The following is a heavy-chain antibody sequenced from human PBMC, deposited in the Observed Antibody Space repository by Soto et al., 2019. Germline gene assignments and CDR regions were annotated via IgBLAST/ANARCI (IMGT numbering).Heavy chain of an antibody. CDR3: ANTRGLGLLDA. CDR2: VSHSGST. V-gene: IGHV4-4*02. J-gene: IGHJ6*04. Sequence: QVHLLESGPGLVKPSGTLSLTCTVSGGSISSRNRWSGVRQSPGKGLEWIGEVSHSGSTNSNPSLKSRVTMSLDKSNNQFSLNLESMTAAAAAVYFCANTRGLGLLDAWGKGTTVVVSS. D-gene: IGHD2-2*01. CDR1: GGSISSRNR.